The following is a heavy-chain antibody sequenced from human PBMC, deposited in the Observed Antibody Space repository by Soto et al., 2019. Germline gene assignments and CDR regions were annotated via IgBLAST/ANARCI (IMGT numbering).Heavy chain of an antibody. V-gene: IGHV3-23*01. CDR3: ARCPPLWFGELSPNPEDAY. CDR1: DFTFREYA. J-gene: IGHJ4*02. CDR2: VSLSGDDT. Sequence: EVQLLESGGGLVQPGGSLRLSCAASDFTFREYAMAWVRQAPGKGLEWVSSVSLSGDDTYYADSVKGRFTISRDNSKNTLYLQMNSLRAEDTAVYYCARCPPLWFGELSPNPEDAYWGQGTLVTVSS. D-gene: IGHD3-10*01.